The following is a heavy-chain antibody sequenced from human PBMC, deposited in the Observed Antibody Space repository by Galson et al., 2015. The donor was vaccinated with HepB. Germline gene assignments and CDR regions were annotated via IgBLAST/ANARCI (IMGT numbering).Heavy chain of an antibody. J-gene: IGHJ6*02. Sequence: SVKVSCKASGGTFSTHTLSWVRQAPGQGLEWMGGIIPIFGSANYAQNFQGRVTITADESTSIAYMELSSLRSEDTAVYYCARGVHWDPDYYGMDVWGQGTTVTVSS. V-gene: IGHV1-69*13. CDR3: ARGVHWDPDYYGMDV. CDR2: IIPIFGSA. D-gene: IGHD1-26*01. CDR1: GGTFSTHT.